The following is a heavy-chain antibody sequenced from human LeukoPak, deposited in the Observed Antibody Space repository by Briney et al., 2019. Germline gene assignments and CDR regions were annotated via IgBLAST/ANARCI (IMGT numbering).Heavy chain of an antibody. J-gene: IGHJ4*02. Sequence: GGSLRLSCAASGFTFSNYWMSWVRQAPGKGLEWVANINQDGSEIYYVDSVKGRFTISRDNAKNSLYLQMNSLRAEDTAVYYCARDRAYDSRSSVAGLDYWGQGTLVTVSS. V-gene: IGHV3-7*01. D-gene: IGHD6-19*01. CDR3: ARDRAYDSRSSVAGLDY. CDR1: GFTFSNYW. CDR2: INQDGSEI.